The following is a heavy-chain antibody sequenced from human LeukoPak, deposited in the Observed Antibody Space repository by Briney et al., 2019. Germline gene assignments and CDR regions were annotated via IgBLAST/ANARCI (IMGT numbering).Heavy chain of an antibody. CDR2: INHSRST. Sequence: PSETLSLTCAVYGGSSSPYYWSWIRQSPDKGLEWIGEINHSRSTNYNPSLKSRVTISVDTSKNQFSLKLSSVTAADTAVYYCARGRGYSYGSRYYDSSGYYYGINAFDIWGQGTMVTVSS. CDR1: GGSSSPYY. CDR3: ARGRGYSYGSRYYDSSGYYYGINAFDI. J-gene: IGHJ3*02. D-gene: IGHD3-22*01. V-gene: IGHV4-34*01.